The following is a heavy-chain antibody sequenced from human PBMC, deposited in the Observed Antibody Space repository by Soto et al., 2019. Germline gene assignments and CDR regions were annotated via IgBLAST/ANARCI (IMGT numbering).Heavy chain of an antibody. D-gene: IGHD2-15*01. CDR2: IYYSGST. CDR1: GGSISSYY. V-gene: IGHV4-59*01. J-gene: IGHJ5*02. Sequence: PSETLSLTCTVSGGSISSYYWSWIRQPPGKGLEWIGYIYYSGSTNYNPSLKSRVTISVDTSKNQFSLKLSSVTAADTAVYYCARESQYCSGGSCQNWFDPWGQGTLVTVSS. CDR3: ARESQYCSGGSCQNWFDP.